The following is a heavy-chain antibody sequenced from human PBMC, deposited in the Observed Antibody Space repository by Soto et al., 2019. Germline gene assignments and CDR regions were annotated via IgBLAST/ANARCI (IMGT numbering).Heavy chain of an antibody. Sequence: EVQLLESGGGLVQPGGSLRLSCAASGFTFSSYAMSWVRQAPGKGLEWVSAISGSGGATFYADSVKGRFTISRDSSKNTIYLQLNRLRAEDTAVYYCAKAGGDYWGQGTVVTVSS. CDR1: GFTFSSYA. CDR3: AKAGGDY. V-gene: IGHV3-23*01. J-gene: IGHJ4*02. D-gene: IGHD3-10*01. CDR2: ISGSGGAT.